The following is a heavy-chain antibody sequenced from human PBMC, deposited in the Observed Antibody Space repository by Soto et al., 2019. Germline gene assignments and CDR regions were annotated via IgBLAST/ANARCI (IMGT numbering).Heavy chain of an antibody. D-gene: IGHD2-15*01. CDR3: AGGVVVAATGWNYYSYGMDV. CDR1: GGSFSGYGWPFSGYH. CDR2: IYYSGST. Sequence: PSETLSLTCAVHGGSFSGYGWPFSGYHGSWIRQTPWKGLEWIGYIYYSGSTNYNPSLKSRVTTSVDTSKNQFSLKLSSVTAADTAVYYCAGGVVVAATGWNYYSYGMDVWGQGTTVTVSS. V-gene: IGHV4-61*08. J-gene: IGHJ6*02.